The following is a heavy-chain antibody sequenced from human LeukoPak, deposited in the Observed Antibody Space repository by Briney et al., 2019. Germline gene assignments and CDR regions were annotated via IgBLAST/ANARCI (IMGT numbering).Heavy chain of an antibody. CDR2: IYYSGST. Sequence: SETLSLTCAVYGGSFSGYYWSWIRQPPGKGLEWIGYIYYSGSTNYNPSLKSRVTISVDTSKNQFSLKLSSVTAADTAVYYCARGYSSSSEWFDPWGQGTLVTVSS. V-gene: IGHV4-59*01. D-gene: IGHD6-6*01. J-gene: IGHJ5*02. CDR3: ARGYSSSSEWFDP. CDR1: GGSFSGYY.